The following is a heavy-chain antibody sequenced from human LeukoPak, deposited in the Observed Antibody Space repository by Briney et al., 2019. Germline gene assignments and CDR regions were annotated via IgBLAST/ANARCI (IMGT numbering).Heavy chain of an antibody. V-gene: IGHV3-49*04. Sequence: GGSLRLSCTTSGFTLCDHYMSWVRQAPGKGLEWVAVIRSNANGATTEYAASVKGRFTISRDDSKSIAYLQMDSLKTDDTAVYHCARDSSGGGCFYYFDYWGQGTLVTVSS. CDR3: ARDSSGGGCFYYFDY. CDR2: IRSNANGATT. D-gene: IGHD2-15*01. J-gene: IGHJ4*02. CDR1: GFTLCDHY.